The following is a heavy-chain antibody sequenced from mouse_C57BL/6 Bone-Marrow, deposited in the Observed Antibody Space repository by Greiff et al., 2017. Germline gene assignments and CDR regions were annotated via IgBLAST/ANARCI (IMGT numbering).Heavy chain of an antibody. CDR1: GYTFTSYG. D-gene: IGHD2-4*01. CDR2: IYPRSGNT. V-gene: IGHV1-81*01. CDR3: ARGDYDWFAY. J-gene: IGHJ3*01. Sequence: VQLQQSGAELARPGASVKLSCKASGYTFTSYGISWVKQRTGQGLEWIGEIYPRSGNTYYNEKLKGKVTLTADKSSSTAYMELRSLTSEDSAVYFCARGDYDWFAYWGQGTLVTVSA.